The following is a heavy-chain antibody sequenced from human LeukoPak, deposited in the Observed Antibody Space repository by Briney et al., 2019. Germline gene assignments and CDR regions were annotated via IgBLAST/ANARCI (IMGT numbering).Heavy chain of an antibody. J-gene: IGHJ2*01. V-gene: IGHV1-2*02. CDR3: ARVPYCSSTSCQEAPYWYFDL. D-gene: IGHD2-2*01. Sequence: ASVKVSCKASGYTFTDYFMHWVRQAPGQGLEWMGWINPNNGETNYAQKFQGRVTMTSYTSISTAYMELSRLTSDDTAVYYCARVPYCSSTSCQEAPYWYFDLWGRGTLVTVSS. CDR2: INPNNGET. CDR1: GYTFTDYF.